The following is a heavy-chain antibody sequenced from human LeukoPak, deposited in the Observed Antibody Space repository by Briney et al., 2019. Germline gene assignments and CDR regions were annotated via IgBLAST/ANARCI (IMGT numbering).Heavy chain of an antibody. CDR2: IIPIFGTA. D-gene: IGHD2-2*01. CDR1: GGTFSSYA. J-gene: IGHJ6*03. Sequence: SVKVSCKASGGTFSSYAISWVRQAPGQGLGWMGGIIPIFGTANYAQKFQGRVTITADESTSTAYMELSSLRSEDTAVYYCATGTGYCSSTSCYYYYYYMDVWGKGTTVTVSS. V-gene: IGHV1-69*13. CDR3: ATGTGYCSSTSCYYYYYYMDV.